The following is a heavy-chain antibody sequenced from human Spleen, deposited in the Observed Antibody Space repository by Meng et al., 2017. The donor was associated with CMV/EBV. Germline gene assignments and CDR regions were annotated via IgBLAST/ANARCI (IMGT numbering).Heavy chain of an antibody. CDR3: ARARQFSSSSRGYYYYGMDV. J-gene: IGHJ6*02. CDR1: GDSVSSNSAA. D-gene: IGHD6-6*01. Sequence: CAISGDSVSSNSAAWNWIRQSPSRGLEWLGRTYYRSKWYNDYAVSVKSRITINPDTSKNQFSLQLNSVTPEDTAVYYCARARQFSSSSRGYYYYGMDVWGQGTTVTVSS. CDR2: TYYRSKWYN. V-gene: IGHV6-1*01.